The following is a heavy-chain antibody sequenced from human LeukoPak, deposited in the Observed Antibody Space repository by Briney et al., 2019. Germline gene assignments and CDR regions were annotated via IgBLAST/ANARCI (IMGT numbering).Heavy chain of an antibody. CDR3: ATTYPLFDY. Sequence: GGSLRLSCAASGFTFSTYSMNWVRQAPGKGLEWVSSISRSSTYIYYADSVKGRFTISRDNAENSLYLQMNSLRAEDTAVYYCATTYPLFDYWGQGILVTVSS. V-gene: IGHV3-21*01. CDR1: GFTFSTYS. J-gene: IGHJ4*02. CDR2: ISRSSTYI.